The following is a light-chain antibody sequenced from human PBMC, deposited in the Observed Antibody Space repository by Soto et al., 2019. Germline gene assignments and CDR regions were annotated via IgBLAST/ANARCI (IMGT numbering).Light chain of an antibody. J-gene: IGLJ1*01. V-gene: IGLV2-11*01. CDR3: CSYAGGYSYV. Sequence: QSALTQPRSVSGSPGQSVTISCTGTSSDVGGHNYVSRYQQHPGKAPKLMISDVSRRPSGVPDRFSGSKSGNTASLTISGLQAEDEADYYCCSYAGGYSYVFGTGTKVTVL. CDR1: SSDVGGHNY. CDR2: DVS.